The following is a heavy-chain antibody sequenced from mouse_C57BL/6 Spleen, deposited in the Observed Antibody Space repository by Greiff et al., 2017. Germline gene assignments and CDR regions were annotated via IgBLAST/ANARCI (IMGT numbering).Heavy chain of an antibody. J-gene: IGHJ2*01. CDR2: IRSKSNNYAT. V-gene: IGHV10-1*01. CDR1: GFSFNTYA. D-gene: IGHD4-1*01. Sequence: EVKLVESGGGLVQPKGSLKLSCAASGFSFNTYAMNWVRQAPGKGLEWVARIRSKSNNYATYYADSVKDRFTISRDDSESMLYLQMNNLKTEDTAMYDCVRELTGGFDYWGQGTTLTVSS. CDR3: VRELTGGFDY.